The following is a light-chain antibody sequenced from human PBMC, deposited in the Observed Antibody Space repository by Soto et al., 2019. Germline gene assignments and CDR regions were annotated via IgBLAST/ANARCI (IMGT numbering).Light chain of an antibody. J-gene: IGKJ5*01. CDR1: QSVSSSY. V-gene: IGKV3-20*01. CDR3: QQYGSSPIT. Sequence: EIVLTQYPGTLPLSPGERATLSCSASQSVSSSYLAWYQQKPGQAPRLLIYCASSRATGIPDRFSGSGSGTDFTLTISRLEPEDVAVYYCQQYGSSPITFGQGTRLEIK. CDR2: CAS.